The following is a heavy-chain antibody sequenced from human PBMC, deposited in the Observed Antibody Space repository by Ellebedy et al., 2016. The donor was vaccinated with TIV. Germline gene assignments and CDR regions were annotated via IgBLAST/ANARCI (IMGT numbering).Heavy chain of an antibody. J-gene: IGHJ5*02. CDR2: INYSGST. V-gene: IGHV4-39*07. CDR1: SGSISSTSYY. CDR3: ARDRGLGIDHDHDNWFDP. Sequence: MPSETLSLTCTVSSGSISSTSYYWGWIRQPPGKGLEWIGSINYSGSTFYNPSLQSRATISLDTSKSQFSLRLRSVTAADTAVYYCARDRGLGIDHDHDNWFDPWGQGTLVTVSS. D-gene: IGHD3-10*01.